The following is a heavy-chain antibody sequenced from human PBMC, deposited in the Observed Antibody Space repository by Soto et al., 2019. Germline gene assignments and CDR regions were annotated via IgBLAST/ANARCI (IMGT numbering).Heavy chain of an antibody. J-gene: IGHJ4*02. V-gene: IGHV3-53*01. CDR3: ARGSYRAFDY. CDR2: IYSGGAT. D-gene: IGHD4-4*01. CDR1: DLSVSSNY. Sequence: PVGSLRLSCAASDLSVSSNYLSWVRQAPGKGLEWVSGIYSGGATYYADFVKGRFTFSRDNSKNTVYLQMNSLRVADTAVYYCARGSYRAFDYWGQGTLVTVSS.